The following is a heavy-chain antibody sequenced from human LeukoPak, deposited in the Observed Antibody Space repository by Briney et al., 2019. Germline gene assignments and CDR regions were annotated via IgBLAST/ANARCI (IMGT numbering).Heavy chain of an antibody. Sequence: SQALSLTCAISGDSVSSNSAGWNWIRQSPSRGLEWLGRTYYRSKWYSDYAVSVKSRITINPDTSKNQFSLQLNSVTPEDTAVYYCTRDSGNWGAYYYYYGMGVWGQGTTVTVSS. J-gene: IGHJ6*02. CDR3: TRDSGNWGAYYYYYGMGV. CDR1: GDSVSSNSAG. V-gene: IGHV6-1*01. CDR2: TYYRSKWYS. D-gene: IGHD7-27*01.